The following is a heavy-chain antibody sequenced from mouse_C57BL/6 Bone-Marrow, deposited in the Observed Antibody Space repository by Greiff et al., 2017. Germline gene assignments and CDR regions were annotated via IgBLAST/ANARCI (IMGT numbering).Heavy chain of an antibody. Sequence: QVQLQQPGAELVKPGASVKMSCKASGYTFTSYWITWVKQRPGQGLEWNGDIYPGSGSTNYNEKFKSKATLTVDTSSSTAYMQLSSLTSEDSAVYYCASDYCSSPGYYAMDYWGQGTAVTVSA. CDR2: IYPGSGST. V-gene: IGHV1-55*01. D-gene: IGHD1-1*01. CDR3: ASDYCSSPGYYAMDY. J-gene: IGHJ4*01. CDR1: GYTFTSYW.